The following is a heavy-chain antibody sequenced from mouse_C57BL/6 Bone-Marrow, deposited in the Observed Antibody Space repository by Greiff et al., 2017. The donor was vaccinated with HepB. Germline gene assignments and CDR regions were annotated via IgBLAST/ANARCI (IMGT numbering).Heavy chain of an antibody. CDR1: GYTFTDYE. Sequence: VQLQQSGAELVRPGASVTLSCKASGYTFTDYEMHWVKQTPVHGLEWIGAIDPETGGTAYNQKFKGKAILTADKSSSTAYMERRSLTSEDSAVDDGTRSEDGYDFYYAMDYWGQGTAVTVSS. CDR2: IDPETGGT. J-gene: IGHJ4*01. D-gene: IGHD2-2*01. CDR3: TRSEDGYDFYYAMDY. V-gene: IGHV1-15*01.